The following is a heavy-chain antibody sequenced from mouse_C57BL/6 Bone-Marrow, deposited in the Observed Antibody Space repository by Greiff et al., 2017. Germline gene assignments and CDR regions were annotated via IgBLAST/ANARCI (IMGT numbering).Heavy chain of an antibody. CDR3: TRHRAHYFDY. J-gene: IGHJ2*01. CDR1: GYTFTSYW. V-gene: IGHV1-59*01. D-gene: IGHD3-3*01. Sequence: QVQLQQPGAELVRPGTSVKLSCKASGYTFTSYWMHWVKQRPGQGLEWIGVIDPSDSYTNYNHKFKGKATLTVDTSSSTAYMQLSSLTSEDSAVYYCTRHRAHYFDYWGQGTTLTVSS. CDR2: IDPSDSYT.